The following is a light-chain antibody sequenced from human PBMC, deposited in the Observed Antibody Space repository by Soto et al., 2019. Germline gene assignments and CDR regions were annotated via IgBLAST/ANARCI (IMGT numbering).Light chain of an antibody. J-gene: IGKJ1*01. CDR3: QQYGGSSWT. CDR1: QSISISY. Sequence: EIVLTQSPDTLSLSPGERATLSCRASQSISISYLAWYQQQPGQAPRLLIYSTSTRATGIPDRFSGSGSGTDFTLTISNLEPGDFAVYYCQQYGGSSWTFGQGTKGDIK. V-gene: IGKV3-20*01. CDR2: STS.